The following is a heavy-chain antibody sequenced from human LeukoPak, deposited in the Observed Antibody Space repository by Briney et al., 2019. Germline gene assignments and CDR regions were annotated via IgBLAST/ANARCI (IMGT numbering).Heavy chain of an antibody. J-gene: IGHJ3*02. Sequence: KPSETLSLTCTVSGGSISSHYWSWIRQPPGKGLEWIGYIYDSGSINYNPSLKSRVTISVDTSKNQFSLKLSSVTAADTAVYYCARDFRYDSSGDDAFDIWGQGTMVTVSS. CDR2: IYDSGSI. V-gene: IGHV4-59*11. CDR3: ARDFRYDSSGDDAFDI. CDR1: GGSISSHY. D-gene: IGHD3-22*01.